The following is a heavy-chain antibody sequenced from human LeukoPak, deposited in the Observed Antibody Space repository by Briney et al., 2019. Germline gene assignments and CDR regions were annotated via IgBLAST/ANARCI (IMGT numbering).Heavy chain of an antibody. J-gene: IGHJ6*02. D-gene: IGHD3-9*01. CDR1: GGSISSYY. V-gene: IGHV4-59*01. CDR3: ARGDYDILTGYNYYYYYSMDV. Sequence: SETLSLTCTVSGGSISSYYWSWIRQPPGKGLEWIGYIYYSGSTNYNPSLKSRVTISVDTSKNQFSLKLSSVTAADTAVYYCARGDYDILTGYNYYYYYSMDVWGQGTTVTVSS. CDR2: IYYSGST.